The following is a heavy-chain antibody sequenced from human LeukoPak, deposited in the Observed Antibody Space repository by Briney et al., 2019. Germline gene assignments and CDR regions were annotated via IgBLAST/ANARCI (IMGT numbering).Heavy chain of an antibody. V-gene: IGHV3-21*04. Sequence: GGSLRLPCAASGFTFSSYTMNWVRQAPGRGLEWVSCISSRSTYMLYADSAKGRFTISRDNAKNSLYLQMNSLRAEDTAVYYCAKDDSSGWNRGYFDYWGQGTLVPVSS. CDR3: AKDDSSGWNRGYFDY. D-gene: IGHD6-19*01. CDR2: ISSRSTYM. J-gene: IGHJ4*02. CDR1: GFTFSSYT.